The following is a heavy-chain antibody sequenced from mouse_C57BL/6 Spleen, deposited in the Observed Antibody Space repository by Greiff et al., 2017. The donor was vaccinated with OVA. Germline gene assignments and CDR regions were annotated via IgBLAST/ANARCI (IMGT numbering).Heavy chain of an antibody. CDR1: GYAFSSYW. D-gene: IGHD1-1*01. J-gene: IGHJ2*01. V-gene: IGHV1-80*01. CDR2: IYPGDGDT. CDR3: ARYGSSYRDYYFDY. Sequence: VQLQQSGAELVKPGASVKISCKASGYAFSSYWMNWVKQRPGKGLEWIGQIYPGDGDTNYNGKFKGKATLTADKSSSTAYMQLSSLTSEDSAVYFCARYGSSYRDYYFDYWGQGTTLTVSS.